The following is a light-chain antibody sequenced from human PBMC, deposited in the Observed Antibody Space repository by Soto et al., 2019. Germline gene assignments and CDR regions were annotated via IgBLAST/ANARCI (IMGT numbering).Light chain of an antibody. Sequence: SYELTQPPSISVSPGQTASITCSGDKLGDKYACWYKQKPGQSPVLLIYQDTNLPSEFTERFSVYNSGTTATMTISGSQAIDGSDDYGQVWYSNTKSEIFGGGTKVTVL. V-gene: IGLV3-1*01. J-gene: IGLJ2*01. CDR3: QVWYSNTKSEI. CDR2: QDT. CDR1: KLGDKY.